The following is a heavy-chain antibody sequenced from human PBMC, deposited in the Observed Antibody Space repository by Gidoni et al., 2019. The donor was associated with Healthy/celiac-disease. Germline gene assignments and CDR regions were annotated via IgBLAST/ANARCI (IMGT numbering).Heavy chain of an antibody. J-gene: IGHJ4*02. CDR2: FDPEDGET. CDR1: GYTLTELS. D-gene: IGHD1-26*01. V-gene: IGHV1-24*01. CDR3: ATGPLIVGATTSYFDY. Sequence: QVQLVQSGAEVQKPGASVKVSCEVSGYTLTELSMHWVRQAPGQGLEWMGGFDPEDGETIYAQKFQGRVTMTEDTSTDTAYMELSSLRSEDTAVYYCATGPLIVGATTSYFDYWGQGTLVTVSS.